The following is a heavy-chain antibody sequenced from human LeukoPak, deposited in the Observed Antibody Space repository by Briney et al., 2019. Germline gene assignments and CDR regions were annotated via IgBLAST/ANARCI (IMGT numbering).Heavy chain of an antibody. CDR2: IYSGGST. CDR1: GLTVNSKY. Sequence: QPGGSLRLSCAASGLTVNSKYMSWVRQAPGKGLEWVSIIYSGGSTNYADSVKGRFTISRDNSKNTVYLQMNSLRAEDTAVYYCTGDVYQHWGQGTLVTVSS. CDR3: TGDVYQH. V-gene: IGHV3-53*01. D-gene: IGHD1-14*01. J-gene: IGHJ1*01.